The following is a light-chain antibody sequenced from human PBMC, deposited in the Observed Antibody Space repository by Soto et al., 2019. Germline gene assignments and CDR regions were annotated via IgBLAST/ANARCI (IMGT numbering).Light chain of an antibody. CDR2: DAS. V-gene: IGKV1-33*01. CDR3: HQYTNPPLT. CDR1: QDISDS. Sequence: DIQMTQSPSSLSAPVGDRITITCQAGQDISDSLNWYQQKPGRAPNLLIYDASNLETGVPSRFSGSGSGTDFTFTITGLQPEDIATYYCHQYTNPPLTFGGGTKVDIK. J-gene: IGKJ4*01.